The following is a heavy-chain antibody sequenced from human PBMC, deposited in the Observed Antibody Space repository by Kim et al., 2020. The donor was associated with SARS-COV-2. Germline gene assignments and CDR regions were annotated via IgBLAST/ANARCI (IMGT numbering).Heavy chain of an antibody. Sequence: TKYSQKVQGRVTITRDTSASTAYMELSSLRSEDTAVYYCAREEPRGAFDIWGQGTMVTVSS. D-gene: IGHD1-1*01. CDR3: AREEPRGAFDI. V-gene: IGHV1-3*01. CDR2: T. J-gene: IGHJ3*02.